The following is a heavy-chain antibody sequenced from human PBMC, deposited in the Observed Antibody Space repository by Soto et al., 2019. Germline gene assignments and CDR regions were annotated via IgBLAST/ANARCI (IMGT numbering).Heavy chain of an antibody. CDR1: GYTFTSYG. V-gene: IGHV1-18*01. CDR2: ISAYNGNT. Sequence: QVQLVQSGAEVKKPGASVKVSCKASGYTFTSYGISWVRQAPGQGLEWMGWISAYNGNTNYAQKLQGRVTMTTTTSTSTAYMELRSLRSDDTAVYYCARESGYDILTGYFEFDPWGQGTLVTVSS. CDR3: ARESGYDILTGYFEFDP. J-gene: IGHJ5*02. D-gene: IGHD3-9*01.